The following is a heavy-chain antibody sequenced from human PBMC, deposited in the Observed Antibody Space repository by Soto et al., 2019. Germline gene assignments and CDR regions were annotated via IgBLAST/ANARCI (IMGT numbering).Heavy chain of an antibody. J-gene: IGHJ4*02. CDR2: IYYSGST. V-gene: IGHV4-59*01. Sequence: SETLSLTCTVSGGSISSYYWSWIRQPPGKGLEWIGYIYYSGSTNYNPSLKSRVTISVDTSKNQFSLKLSSVTAADTAVYYCASWGYSRDYYFDYWGQGTLVTVSS. CDR1: GGSISSYY. D-gene: IGHD2-15*01. CDR3: ASWGYSRDYYFDY.